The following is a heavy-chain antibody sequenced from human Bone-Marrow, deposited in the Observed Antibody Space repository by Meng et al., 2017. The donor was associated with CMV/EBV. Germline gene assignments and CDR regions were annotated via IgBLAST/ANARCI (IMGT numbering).Heavy chain of an antibody. V-gene: IGHV3-48*04. D-gene: IGHD1-26*01. CDR2: ISSSSSTI. J-gene: IGHJ6*02. Sequence: GGSLRLSCAASGFTFSSYSMNWVRQAPGKGLEWVSYISSSSSTIYYADSVKGRFTISRDNAKNSLYLQMNSLRAEDTAVYYCARDDRGSYYSYYYGMDVWGQGTTVTVSS. CDR3: ARDDRGSYYSYYYGMDV. CDR1: GFTFSSYS.